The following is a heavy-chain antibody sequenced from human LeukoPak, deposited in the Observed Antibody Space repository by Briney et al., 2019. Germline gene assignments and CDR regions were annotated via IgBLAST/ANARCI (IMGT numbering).Heavy chain of an antibody. CDR1: RGSISSGGYY. D-gene: IGHD2-15*01. CDR3: ARGVAASLDWFDP. CDR2: IYYSGST. J-gene: IGHJ5*02. Sequence: SETLSLTCTVSRGSISSGGYYWNWIRQHPEKGLEWIGYIYYSGSTYYNPSLKSRVTMSVDTSKNQFSLNLSSVTAADTAVYYCARGVAASLDWFDPWGRGTLVTVPS. V-gene: IGHV4-31*03.